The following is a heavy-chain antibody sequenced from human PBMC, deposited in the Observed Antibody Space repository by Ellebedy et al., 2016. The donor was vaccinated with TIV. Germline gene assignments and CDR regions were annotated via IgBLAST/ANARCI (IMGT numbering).Heavy chain of an antibody. D-gene: IGHD3-9*01. CDR1: GFTFSSYG. V-gene: IGHV3-33*01. J-gene: IGHJ4*02. Sequence: GGSLRLSXAASGFTFSSYGMHWVRQAPGKGLEWVAVIWYDGSNKYYADSVKGRFTISRDNSKNTLYLQMNSLRAEDTAVYYCAREREYFDSHFDYWGQGTLVTVSS. CDR3: AREREYFDSHFDY. CDR2: IWYDGSNK.